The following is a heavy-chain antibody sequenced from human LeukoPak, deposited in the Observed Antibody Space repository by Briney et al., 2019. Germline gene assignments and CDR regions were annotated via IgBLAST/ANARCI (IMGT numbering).Heavy chain of an antibody. CDR2: IIPMFGTA. J-gene: IGHJ4*02. CDR3: ARGGYCGGDRYWISYY. Sequence: ASVKVSCKASGGTFSSYAISWVRQAPGQGLEWMGGIIPMFGTANYAQKFQGRVTITTDESTSTAYMELSSLRSEDTAVYYCARGGYCGGDRYWISYYWGQGTLVTVSS. V-gene: IGHV1-69*05. D-gene: IGHD2-21*02. CDR1: GGTFSSYA.